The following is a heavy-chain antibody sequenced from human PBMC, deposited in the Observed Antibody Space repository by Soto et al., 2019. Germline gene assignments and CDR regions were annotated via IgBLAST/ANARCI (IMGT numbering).Heavy chain of an antibody. D-gene: IGHD3-3*01. J-gene: IGHJ6*02. CDR2: IYSGGST. Sequence: PGGSLRLSCAASGFAVSSNYMSWVRQAPGKGLEWVSVIYSGGSTYYADSVKGRFTISRDNSKNTLYLQMNSLRAEDTAVYYCARGPFTILGNPPPLYYYYGMDVWGQGTTVTVSS. CDR3: ARGPFTILGNPPPLYYYYGMDV. V-gene: IGHV3-53*01. CDR1: GFAVSSNY.